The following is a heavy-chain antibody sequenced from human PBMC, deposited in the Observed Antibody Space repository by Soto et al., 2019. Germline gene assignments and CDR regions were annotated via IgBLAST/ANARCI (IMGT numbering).Heavy chain of an antibody. CDR2: IIPIFGTA. J-gene: IGHJ4*02. CDR1: GGTFSSYA. V-gene: IGHV1-69*13. D-gene: IGHD5-12*01. Sequence: SVKVSCKASGGTFSSYAISWVRQAPGQGLEWMGGIIPIFGTASYAQKFQGRVTITADESTSTAYMELSSLRSEDTAVYYCARDGGDGYNRGFVYWGQGTLVTVSS. CDR3: ARDGGDGYNRGFVY.